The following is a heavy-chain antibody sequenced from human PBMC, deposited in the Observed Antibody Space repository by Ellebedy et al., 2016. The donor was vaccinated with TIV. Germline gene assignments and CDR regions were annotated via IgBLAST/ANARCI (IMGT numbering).Heavy chain of an antibody. Sequence: AASVKVSCKASGYTFTSYGISWVRQAPGQGLEWMGWISAYNGNTNYAQKLQGRVTITTDTSTSTAYMELRSLRSDDTAVYYCARSTDGYNFYYYNYGMDVWGQGTTVTVSS. D-gene: IGHD5-24*01. CDR1: GYTFTSYG. CDR2: ISAYNGNT. V-gene: IGHV1-18*01. CDR3: ARSTDGYNFYYYNYGMDV. J-gene: IGHJ6*02.